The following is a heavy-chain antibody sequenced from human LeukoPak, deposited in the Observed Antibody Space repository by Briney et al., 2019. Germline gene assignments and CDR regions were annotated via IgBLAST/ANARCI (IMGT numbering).Heavy chain of an antibody. CDR1: GGSISSYY. V-gene: IGHV4-59*01. J-gene: IGHJ6*02. CDR3: ARDRDYYYGMDV. CDR2: IYYSGST. Sequence: SETLSLTCTVSGGSISSYYWSWIRQPPGKGLEWIGYIYYSGSTNYNPSLKSRVTISVDTSKNQFSLKLSSVTAADTAVYYCARDRDYYYGMDVWGQGTTVTVSS.